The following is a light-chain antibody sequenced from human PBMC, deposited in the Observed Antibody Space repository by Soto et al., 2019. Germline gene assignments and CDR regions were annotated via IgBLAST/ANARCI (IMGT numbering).Light chain of an antibody. CDR3: QVWDSSSDHPV. V-gene: IGLV3-21*04. CDR1: NIGSKS. Sequence: SYELTQPPSVSVAPGKTARITCGGNNIGSKSVHWYQQKPGQAPVLVIYYDSDRPSGIPERFSGSNSGNTATLTISRVEAWDEADYYCQVWDSSSDHPVFGGGTQVTVL. CDR2: YDS. J-gene: IGLJ2*01.